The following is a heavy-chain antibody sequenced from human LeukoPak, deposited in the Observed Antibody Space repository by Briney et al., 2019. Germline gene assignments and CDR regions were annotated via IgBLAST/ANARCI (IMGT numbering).Heavy chain of an antibody. CDR1: GFTFSSYW. J-gene: IGHJ4*02. V-gene: IGHV3-7*01. Sequence: GGSLRLSCAASGFTFSSYWMSWVRQAPGKGLEWVANIKQDGSEKYYEDSVKGRFTISRDNAKNSLYLQMNSLRAEDTAVYYCARSVVAATETFDYWGQGTLVTVSS. CDR3: ARSVVAATETFDY. D-gene: IGHD2-15*01. CDR2: IKQDGSEK.